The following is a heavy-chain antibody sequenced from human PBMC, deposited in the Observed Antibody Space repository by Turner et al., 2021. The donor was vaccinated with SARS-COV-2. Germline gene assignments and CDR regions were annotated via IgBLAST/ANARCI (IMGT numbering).Heavy chain of an antibody. Sequence: EVQLLESGGGLVQLGGSLRLSCAASGFNFNKDAMAWVRQAPGKGLEWVSVISGSGSYTYYADSVKGRVTISRDNSKNTLYLQVNSLRAEDTAVYYCAKTRDYYYDSSDYPDYWGQGTLVTVSS. CDR1: GFNFNKDA. J-gene: IGHJ4*02. CDR2: ISGSGSYT. D-gene: IGHD3-22*01. CDR3: AKTRDYYYDSSDYPDY. V-gene: IGHV3-23*01.